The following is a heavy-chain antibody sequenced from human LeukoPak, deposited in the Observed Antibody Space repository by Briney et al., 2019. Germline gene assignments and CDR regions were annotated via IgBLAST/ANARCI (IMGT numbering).Heavy chain of an antibody. Sequence: PGMSLRLSCAISGFRVFDYGVHWVRQAPGKGLEWVSMMSHDGSGKRYGDSVRGRFMVYRDTSKNTVYLQMNSLRAEDTAVYYCASLYGDSPFDYWGQGTLVTVSS. J-gene: IGHJ4*02. CDR3: ASLYGDSPFDY. CDR1: GFRVFDYG. V-gene: IGHV3-30*03. CDR2: MSHDGSGK. D-gene: IGHD4-17*01.